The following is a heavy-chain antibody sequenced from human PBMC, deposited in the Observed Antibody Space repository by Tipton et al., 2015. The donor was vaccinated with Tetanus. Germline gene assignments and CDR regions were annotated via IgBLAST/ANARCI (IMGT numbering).Heavy chain of an antibody. CDR3: VHQPIGYSYYYGLDV. V-gene: IGHV1-3*04. J-gene: IGHJ6*02. CDR1: GYTFTRNA. Sequence: QLVQSGAEVKEPGSSVRVSCKASGYTFTRNAMHWVRQAPGRRLEWMGWIYTDNGNTVYSQSFQGRVTITRDTSATTAYMELSSLRSDDPAVYFCVHQPIGYSYYYGLDVWGQGTPVTVAS. CDR2: IYTDNGNT. D-gene: IGHD2-2*01.